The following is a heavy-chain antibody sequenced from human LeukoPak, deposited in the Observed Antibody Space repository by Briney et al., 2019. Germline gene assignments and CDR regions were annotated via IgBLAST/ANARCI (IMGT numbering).Heavy chain of an antibody. J-gene: IGHJ4*02. Sequence: PGGSLRLPCAASGFSFRDYDMHWVRQREGKGLEWVSAVHTGFHTFYADSVQGRFSTSRENPKNSLYLQMNSLRAGDTGVYYCVRGFSYGLYFFDYWGQGALVTVSS. V-gene: IGHV3-13*01. CDR2: VHTGFHT. CDR3: VRGFSYGLYFFDY. CDR1: GFSFRDYD. D-gene: IGHD5-18*01.